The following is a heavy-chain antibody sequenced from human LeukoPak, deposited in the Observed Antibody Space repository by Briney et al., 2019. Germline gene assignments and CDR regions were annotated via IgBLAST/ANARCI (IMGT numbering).Heavy chain of an antibody. CDR1: GFTFSSYS. Sequence: AGSLRLSCAASGFTFSSYSMNWVRQAPRKGLEWVSSISSSSSYIYYADSLKGRFTIPRDNAKNSLYLQMNSLRAEDTAVYYCARAPGGQWLVLYYFDYWGQGTLVTVSS. D-gene: IGHD6-19*01. CDR3: ARAPGGQWLVLYYFDY. J-gene: IGHJ4*02. V-gene: IGHV3-21*01. CDR2: ISSSSSYI.